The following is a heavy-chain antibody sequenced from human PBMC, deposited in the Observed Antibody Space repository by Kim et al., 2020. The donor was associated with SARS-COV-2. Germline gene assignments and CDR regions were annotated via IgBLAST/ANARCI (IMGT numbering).Heavy chain of an antibody. CDR2: ISSSGSTM. CDR3: ARGTYYDFWRVGGYFDY. Sequence: GGSLRLFCAASGFTFSSYEMNWVRQAPGKGLEWVSYISSSGSTMYYADSVKGRFTFSRDNAKNSLYLQMNSLRAEDTAVYYCARGTYYDFWRVGGYFDYWGQGTLVTVSS. J-gene: IGHJ4*02. CDR1: GFTFSSYE. D-gene: IGHD3-3*01. V-gene: IGHV3-48*03.